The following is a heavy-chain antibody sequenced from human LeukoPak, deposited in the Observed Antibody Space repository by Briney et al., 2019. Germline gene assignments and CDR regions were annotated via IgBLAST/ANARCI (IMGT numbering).Heavy chain of an antibody. V-gene: IGHV1-18*01. CDR2: ISAYNGNT. CDR3: ARGSGYDSPYWYFDR. J-gene: IGHJ2*01. Sequence: ASVTVSCKASGYTFTSYGISWVRQAPGQGLEWMGWISAYNGNTNYAQKLQGRVTMTTDTSTSTVYMALRSLRSDDTAVYYCARGSGYDSPYWYFDRWGRGTLVTVSS. CDR1: GYTFTSYG. D-gene: IGHD5-12*01.